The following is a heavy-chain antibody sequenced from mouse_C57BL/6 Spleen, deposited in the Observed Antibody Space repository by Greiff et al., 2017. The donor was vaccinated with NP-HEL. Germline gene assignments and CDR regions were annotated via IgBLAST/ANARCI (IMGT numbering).Heavy chain of an antibody. J-gene: IGHJ2*01. Sequence: EVKLEESGGGLVKPGGSLKLSCAASGFTFSDYGMHWVRQAPEKGLEWVAYISSGSSTIYYADTVKGRFTISRDNAKNTLFLQMTSLRSEDTAMYYCARSAYYSKGFDYWGQGTTLTVSS. CDR1: GFTFSDYG. CDR2: ISSGSSTI. D-gene: IGHD2-5*01. V-gene: IGHV5-17*01. CDR3: ARSAYYSKGFDY.